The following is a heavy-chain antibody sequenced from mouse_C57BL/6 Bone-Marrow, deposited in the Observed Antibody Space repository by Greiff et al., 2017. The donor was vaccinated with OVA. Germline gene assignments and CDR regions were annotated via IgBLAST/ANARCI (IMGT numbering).Heavy chain of an antibody. D-gene: IGHD2-5*01. Sequence: VKLMESGAELVRPGASVTLSCKASGYTFTDYEMHWVKQTPVHGLEWIGAIDPETGGTAYNQKFKGKAILTADKSSSTAYMELRILTSEDSAVYYCTRGYSNYYAMDYWGQGTSVTVSS. V-gene: IGHV1-15*01. CDR3: TRGYSNYYAMDY. CDR2: IDPETGGT. J-gene: IGHJ4*01. CDR1: GYTFTDYE.